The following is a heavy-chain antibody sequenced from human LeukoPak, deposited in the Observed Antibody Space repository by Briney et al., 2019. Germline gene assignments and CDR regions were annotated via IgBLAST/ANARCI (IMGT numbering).Heavy chain of an antibody. V-gene: IGHV4-38-2*01. CDR2: IYHSGST. CDR1: GYSISSGYY. D-gene: IGHD3-10*01. J-gene: IGHJ3*02. Sequence: SETLSLTCAVSGYSISSGYYWGWIRQPPGKGVEWIGSIYHSGSTYYNPPLKSRVTISVDTSKNQFSLKLSSVTSADTAVYYCARYMVRGVIYPLNDAFDIWGQGTMVTVSS. CDR3: ARYMVRGVIYPLNDAFDI.